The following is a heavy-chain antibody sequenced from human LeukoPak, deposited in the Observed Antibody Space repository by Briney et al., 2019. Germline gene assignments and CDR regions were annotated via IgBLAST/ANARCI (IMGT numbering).Heavy chain of an antibody. V-gene: IGHV3-74*01. CDR3: ARGGVCGGFDY. J-gene: IGHJ4*02. CDR1: GFTLSNSW. CDR2: INNDGSRT. Sequence: GGSLRLSCAPSGFTLSNSWMFWVRQPPGRGLKYVSEINNDGSRTSYAGSVKGRFTISRDGAENTLFLQMRSLRAEDTAVYFCARGGVCGGFDYWGEGTLVTVSS. D-gene: IGHD3-10*01.